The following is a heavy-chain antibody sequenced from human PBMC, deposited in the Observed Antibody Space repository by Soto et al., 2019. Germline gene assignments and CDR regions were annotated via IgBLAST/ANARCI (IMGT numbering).Heavy chain of an antibody. D-gene: IGHD2-2*01. V-gene: IGHV4-59*01. J-gene: IGHJ5*02. Sequence: SETLSLTCTVSGGSISSYYWSRIRQPPGKGLEWIGYIYYSGSTNYNPSLKSRVTISVDTFKNQFSLKLSSVTAADPAVYCCGRDQVPAALLGWVGPRRQGTLVPVSS. CDR1: GGSISSYY. CDR2: IYYSGST. CDR3: GRDQVPAALLGWVGP.